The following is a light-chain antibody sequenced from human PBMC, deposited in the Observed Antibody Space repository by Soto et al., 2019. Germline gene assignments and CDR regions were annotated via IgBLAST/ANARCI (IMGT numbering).Light chain of an antibody. J-gene: IGLJ2*01. CDR1: SSDVGGYNY. CDR2: DVS. Sequence: QSALTQPASVSGSPGQSITISCTGTSSDVGGYNYDSWYQQHPGKAPKLMIYDVSNRPSGVSNRFSGSKSGNTASLTISGLQAEDEADYYCSSYTSSSPDVVFGGGTKVTVL. CDR3: SSYTSSSPDVV. V-gene: IGLV2-14*01.